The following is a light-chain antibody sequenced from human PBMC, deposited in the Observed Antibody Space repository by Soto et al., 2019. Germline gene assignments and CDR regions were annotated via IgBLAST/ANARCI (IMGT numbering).Light chain of an antibody. CDR3: QQYYSAPNT. Sequence: DIVMTQSPDSLGVSLGERATINCKSSQSVLKSSNNKNHLAWYQQKPGQPPRLLIYWASARESGVPDRFSGSGSGTDFTLTISSLQAEDVAVYYCQQYYSAPNTFGQGTKLEIK. CDR1: QSVLKSSNNKNH. CDR2: WAS. V-gene: IGKV4-1*01. J-gene: IGKJ2*01.